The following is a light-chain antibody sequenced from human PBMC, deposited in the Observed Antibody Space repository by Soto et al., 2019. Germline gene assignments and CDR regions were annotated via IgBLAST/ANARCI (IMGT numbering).Light chain of an antibody. J-gene: IGLJ1*01. CDR2: DVS. CDR1: SSDVGGYNY. CDR3: SSYTSSSTLVV. Sequence: QSALTQPASVSGSPGQSITISCTGTSSDVGGYNYVSWYQQHPGKAPKLMIYDVSNRPSGVSNRFSGSKSGNTASLTISGRQDEDEADYYCSSYTSSSTLVVFGTGTKVTVL. V-gene: IGLV2-14*01.